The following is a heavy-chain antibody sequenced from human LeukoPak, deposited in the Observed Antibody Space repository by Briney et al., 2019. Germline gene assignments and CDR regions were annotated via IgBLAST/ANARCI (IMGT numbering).Heavy chain of an antibody. CDR2: IYTSGST. CDR3: ARNYYDSSGYKYAFDY. D-gene: IGHD3-22*01. V-gene: IGHV4-4*07. Sequence: PSETLSLTCTVSGGFISSYYWSWIRQPAGKGLEWIGRIYTSGSTNYNPSLKSRVTMSVDMSKNQFSLKLSSVTAADTAVYYCARNYYDSSGYKYAFDYWGQGTLVTVSS. CDR1: GGFISSYY. J-gene: IGHJ4*02.